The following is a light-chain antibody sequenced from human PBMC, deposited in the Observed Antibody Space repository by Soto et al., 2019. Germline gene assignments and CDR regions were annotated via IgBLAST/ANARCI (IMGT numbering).Light chain of an antibody. CDR3: QQYGSAPLT. CDR2: DAS. CDR1: QSVNSNY. Sequence: ENVLTQSPGTVSLSPGQRATLSCRARQSVNSNYLAWYQQKPGQGPRLVIHDASSRATGIPDRFSGSGSGTDFTLTISRLEPEDFAVYYCQQYGSAPLTFGGGTKVEIK. J-gene: IGKJ4*01. V-gene: IGKV3-20*01.